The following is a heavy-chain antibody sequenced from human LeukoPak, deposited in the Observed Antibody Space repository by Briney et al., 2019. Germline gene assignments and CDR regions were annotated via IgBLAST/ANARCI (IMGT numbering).Heavy chain of an antibody. CDR3: ARGNIGYCSSTSCYEGDY. D-gene: IGHD2-2*01. Sequence: GGSLRLSCAASGFTFNSYSMNWVRQAPGKGLEWVSYISISSSTIYYADSVKGRFTISRDNAKNSLYLQMNSLRAEDTAVYYCARGNIGYCSSTSCYEGDYWGQGTLVTVSS. V-gene: IGHV3-48*01. J-gene: IGHJ4*02. CDR2: ISISSSTI. CDR1: GFTFNSYS.